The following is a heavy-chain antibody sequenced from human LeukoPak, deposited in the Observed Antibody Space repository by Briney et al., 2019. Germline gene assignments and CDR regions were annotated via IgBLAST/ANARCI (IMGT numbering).Heavy chain of an antibody. J-gene: IGHJ4*02. V-gene: IGHV4-39*01. CDR3: ASPCCSTSCYFEFDY. Sequence: PSQTLSLTCTVSGDSIDSGAHYWAWIRQPPGKGLEWIGSIYYSGSTYYNPSLKSRVTISVDTSKNQFSLKLSSVTAADTAVYYCASPCCSTSCYFEFDYWGQGTLVTVSS. CDR1: GDSIDSGAHY. CDR2: IYYSGST. D-gene: IGHD2-2*01.